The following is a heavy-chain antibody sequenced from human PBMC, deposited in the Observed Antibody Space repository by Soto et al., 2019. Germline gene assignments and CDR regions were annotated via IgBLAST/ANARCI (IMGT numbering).Heavy chain of an antibody. J-gene: IGHJ4*02. Sequence: QLQLQESGPGLLKPSETLSLTCSVSGDSISSSPYYWGWIRQPPGKGLEWILRFHYPGTTDFNPSLRRRLNTSIDTSKNQFSLKLTSVTAADTSVYYCARLMIRGGILDWGLGSLVTVSS. V-gene: IGHV4-39*01. CDR3: ARLMIRGGILD. CDR2: FHYPGTT. D-gene: IGHD3-16*01. CDR1: GDSISSSPYY.